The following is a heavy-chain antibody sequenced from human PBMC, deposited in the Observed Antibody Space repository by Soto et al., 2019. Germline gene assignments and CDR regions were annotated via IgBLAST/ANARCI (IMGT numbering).Heavy chain of an antibody. J-gene: IGHJ6*02. CDR2: IYPGDSDT. CDR1: GYSFTSYW. V-gene: IGHV5-51*01. D-gene: IGHD3-9*01. Sequence: PGESLKISCKGSGYSFTSYWIGWVRQMPGKGLEWMGIIYPGDSDTRYSPSFQGQVTISADKSISTAYLQWSSLKASDTAMYYCARGSELRYFYYYGMDVWGQGTTVTVSS. CDR3: ARGSELRYFYYYGMDV.